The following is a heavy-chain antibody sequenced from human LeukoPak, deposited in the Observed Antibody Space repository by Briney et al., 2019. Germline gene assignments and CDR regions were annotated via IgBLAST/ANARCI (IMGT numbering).Heavy chain of an antibody. Sequence: GGSLRLSCAASRFTFSRYAMSWVRQAPGKGLEWVSAISGSGGSTYYADSVKGRFTISRDNSKNTLYLQMNSLRAEDTAVYYCAKARGRITMVRGDYYFDYWGQGTLVTVSS. CDR3: AKARGRITMVRGDYYFDY. V-gene: IGHV3-23*01. CDR2: ISGSGGST. CDR1: RFTFSRYA. D-gene: IGHD3-10*01. J-gene: IGHJ4*02.